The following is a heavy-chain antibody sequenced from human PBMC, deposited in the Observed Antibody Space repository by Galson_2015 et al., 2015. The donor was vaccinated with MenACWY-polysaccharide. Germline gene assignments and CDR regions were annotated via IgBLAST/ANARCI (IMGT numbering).Heavy chain of an antibody. Sequence: SLRLSCAASGFTFSIYWMSWVRQAPGKGLEWVANIKGDGSVKNYVDSVRGRFTISSDDATNSVFLQMSSLTGEDTAVYFCARSWFGEEDAFDTWGPGTMVTVST. V-gene: IGHV3-7*01. CDR1: GFTFSIYW. CDR2: IKGDGSVK. J-gene: IGHJ3*02. CDR3: ARSWFGEEDAFDT. D-gene: IGHD3-10*01.